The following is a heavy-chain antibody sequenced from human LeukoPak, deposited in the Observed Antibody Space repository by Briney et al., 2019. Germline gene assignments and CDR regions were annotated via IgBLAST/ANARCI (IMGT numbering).Heavy chain of an antibody. CDR2: ISGSGGST. V-gene: IGHV3-23*01. CDR3: AKTTSSYYYYYGMDV. J-gene: IGHJ6*02. CDR1: GFTFSSYA. Sequence: PGGSLRLSCAASGFTFSSYAMSWVRQAPGKGLEWVSAISGSGGSTYHADSVKGRFTISRDNSKNTLYLQMNSLRAEDTAVYYCAKTTSSYYYYYGMDVWGQGTTVTVSS. D-gene: IGHD2-2*01.